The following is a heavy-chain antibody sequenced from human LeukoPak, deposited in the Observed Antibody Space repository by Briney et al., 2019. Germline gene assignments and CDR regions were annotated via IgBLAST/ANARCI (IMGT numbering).Heavy chain of an antibody. CDR3: AKAPTVTTWAYFDY. CDR2: ISYDGSNK. V-gene: IGHV3-30*04. CDR1: GFTFSSYA. Sequence: PGGSLRLSCAASGFTFSSYAMHWVRQAPGKGLEWVAVISYDGSNKYYADSVKGRFTISRDNSKNTLYLQMNSLRAEDTAVYYCAKAPTVTTWAYFDYWGQGTLVTVSS. J-gene: IGHJ4*02. D-gene: IGHD4-17*01.